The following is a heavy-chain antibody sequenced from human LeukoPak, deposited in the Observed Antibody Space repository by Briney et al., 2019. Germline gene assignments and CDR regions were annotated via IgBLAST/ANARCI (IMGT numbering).Heavy chain of an antibody. J-gene: IGHJ6*03. CDR2: IYTSGST. CDR3: ARGRDGYNFDYYYYYYMDV. D-gene: IGHD5-24*01. V-gene: IGHV4-4*07. Sequence: SETLSLTCTVSGGSISSYYWSWIRQPAGKGLEWIGRIYTSGSTNYNPSLKSRVTMSVDTSKNQFSLKLSSVTAADTAVYYCARGRDGYNFDYYYYYYMDVWGKGTTVTISS. CDR1: GGSISSYY.